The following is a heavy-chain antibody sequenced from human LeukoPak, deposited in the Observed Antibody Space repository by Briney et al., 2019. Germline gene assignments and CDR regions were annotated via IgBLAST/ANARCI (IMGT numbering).Heavy chain of an antibody. J-gene: IGHJ4*02. D-gene: IGHD6-13*01. V-gene: IGHV3-30*18. CDR1: GFTFSSYG. CDR2: ISYDGSNK. Sequence: GRSLRLSCAASGFTFSSYGMHWVRQAPGKGLEWVAVISYDGSNKCYADSVKGRFTISRDNSKNTLYPQMNSLRAEDTAVYYCAKDRAGPYSSSWFYYFDYWGQGTLVTVSS. CDR3: AKDRAGPYSSSWFYYFDY.